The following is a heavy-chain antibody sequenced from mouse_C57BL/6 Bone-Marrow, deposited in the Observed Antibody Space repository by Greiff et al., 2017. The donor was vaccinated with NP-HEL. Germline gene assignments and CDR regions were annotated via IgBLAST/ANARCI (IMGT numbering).Heavy chain of an antibody. Sequence: QVQLQQPGAELVKPGASVKLSCKASGYTFTSYWMHGVKQRPGQGLEWMGMIHPNSGSTNYNEKFKSKATLTVDKSSSTAYMQLSSLTSEDSAVYYCARGDGNGDFDVWGTGTTVTVSS. CDR3: ARGDGNGDFDV. V-gene: IGHV1-64*01. CDR1: GYTFTSYW. D-gene: IGHD2-1*01. J-gene: IGHJ1*03. CDR2: IHPNSGST.